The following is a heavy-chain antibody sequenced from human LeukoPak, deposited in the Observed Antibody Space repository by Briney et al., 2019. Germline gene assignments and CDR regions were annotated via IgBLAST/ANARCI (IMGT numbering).Heavy chain of an antibody. CDR2: SSSSGSTI. CDR3: ARRRDFIDY. CDR1: GFIFSDYA. J-gene: IGHJ4*02. D-gene: IGHD3/OR15-3a*01. V-gene: IGHV3-11*01. Sequence: PGGSLRLSCAASGFIFSDYAMKWVRQAPGKGLEWVSYSSSSGSTIYYADSVKGRFAISRDNAKNSLYLQMNSLRAEDTAVYYCARRRDFIDYWGQGTLVTVSS.